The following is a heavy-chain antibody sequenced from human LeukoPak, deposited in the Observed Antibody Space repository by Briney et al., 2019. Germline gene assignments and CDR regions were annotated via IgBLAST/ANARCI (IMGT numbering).Heavy chain of an antibody. J-gene: IGHJ6*03. CDR2: RKQDGSEN. D-gene: IGHD3-3*01. V-gene: IGHV3-7*01. Sequence: PGGSLRLSCAASGFTFSSYWMSWVRQAPGKGLECVANRKQDGSENYYVDSVKGRFTISRDNAKNSLYLQMNSLRAEDTAVYNCARVWGNTIFGVDYYYMDVWGKGTTVTVSS. CDR3: ARVWGNTIFGVDYYYMDV. CDR1: GFTFSSYW.